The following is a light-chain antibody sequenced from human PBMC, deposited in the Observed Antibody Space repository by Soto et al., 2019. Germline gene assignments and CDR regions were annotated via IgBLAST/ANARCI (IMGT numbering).Light chain of an antibody. CDR3: QQTYVAPVT. CDR1: QNIKSF. CDR2: ATS. Sequence: DIHMTQSPSSLSASVGERVTITCRASQNIKSFLNWYQQKPGKAPKLLIYATSSVQSGVPARFSGGRSGTDFSLSISSLQPEEFATYYCQQTYVAPVTFGGGTKVE. V-gene: IGKV1-39*01. J-gene: IGKJ4*01.